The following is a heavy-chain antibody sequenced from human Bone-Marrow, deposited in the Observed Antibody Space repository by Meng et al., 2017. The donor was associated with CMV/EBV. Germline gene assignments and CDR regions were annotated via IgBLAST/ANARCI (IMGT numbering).Heavy chain of an antibody. Sequence: GESLKISCAASGFTFSYYDMHWVRQATGKGLEWVSGISAAGDTYYPASVKGRFSISRENAKNSFYLQMISLRAGDTAVYYCARVAIRSGFGMDVWGLGTTVTVSS. CDR3: ARVAIRSGFGMDV. V-gene: IGHV3-13*01. CDR2: ISAAGDT. J-gene: IGHJ6*02. D-gene: IGHD3-3*01. CDR1: GFTFSYYD.